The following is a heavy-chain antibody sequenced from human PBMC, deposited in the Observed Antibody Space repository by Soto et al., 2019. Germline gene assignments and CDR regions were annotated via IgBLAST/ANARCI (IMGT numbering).Heavy chain of an antibody. Sequence: QVQLVQSGAEVKKPGASVKVSCKASGYTFTSYYMHWVRQAPGQGLEWMGIINPSGGSTSYAQKFQGRVTMTRDTSTSTVYMELSSLRSEDTAVYYCAKDKTRDGDIAAAGDYWGQGTLVTVSS. CDR2: INPSGGST. CDR3: AKDKTRDGDIAAAGDY. V-gene: IGHV1-46*01. D-gene: IGHD6-13*01. CDR1: GYTFTSYY. J-gene: IGHJ4*02.